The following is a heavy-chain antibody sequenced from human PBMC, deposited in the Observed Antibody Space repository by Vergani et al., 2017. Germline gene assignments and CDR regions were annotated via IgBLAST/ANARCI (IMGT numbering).Heavy chain of an antibody. CDR1: GFTFGDYA. J-gene: IGHJ5*02. V-gene: IGHV3-49*04. CDR3: TRENIVVVVAAWNWFDP. D-gene: IGHD2-15*01. CDR2: IRSKAYGGTT. Sequence: EVQLVESGGGLVQPGRSLRLSCTASGFTFGDYAMSWVRQAPGKGLEWVGFIRSKAYGGTTEYAASVKGRFTISRDDSKSIAYLQMNSLKTEDTAGYYCTRENIVVVVAAWNWFDPWGQGTLVTVSA.